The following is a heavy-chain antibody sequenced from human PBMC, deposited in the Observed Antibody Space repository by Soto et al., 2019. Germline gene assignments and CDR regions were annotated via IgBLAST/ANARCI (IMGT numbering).Heavy chain of an antibody. Sequence: SETLSLTCTVSGGSISSGGYYWSWIRQHPGKGLEWIGYIYYSGSTYYNPSLKSRVTISVDTPKNQFSLKLSSVTAADTAVYYCARSRVYDSSGYNDYWGQGTLVTVSS. D-gene: IGHD3-22*01. CDR1: GGSISSGGYY. J-gene: IGHJ4*02. CDR3: ARSRVYDSSGYNDY. CDR2: IYYSGST. V-gene: IGHV4-31*03.